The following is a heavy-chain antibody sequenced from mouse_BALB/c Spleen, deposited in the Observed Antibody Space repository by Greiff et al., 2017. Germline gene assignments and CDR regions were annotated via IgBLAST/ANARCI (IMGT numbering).Heavy chain of an antibody. CDR1: GYTFTSYY. V-gene: IGHV1S81*02. D-gene: IGHD2-4*01. CDR3: TRSIYYDYLWYFDV. CDR2: INPSNDGT. J-gene: IGHJ1*01. Sequence: VQLQQSGAELVKTGASVKLSCKASGYTFTSYYMYWVKQRPGQGLEWIGEINPSNDGTNFNEKFKSKATLTVDKSSSTAYMQLSSLTSEDSAVYYCTRSIYYDYLWYFDVWGAGTTVTVSS.